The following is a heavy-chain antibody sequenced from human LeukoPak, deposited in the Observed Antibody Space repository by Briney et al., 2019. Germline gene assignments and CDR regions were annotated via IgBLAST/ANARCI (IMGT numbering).Heavy chain of an antibody. J-gene: IGHJ4*02. CDR1: GGSISSGSYY. CDR3: ASSQKWLDLFDY. D-gene: IGHD6-19*01. CDR2: IYTSGST. V-gene: IGHV4-61*02. Sequence: PSETLSLTCTVSGGSISSGSYYWSWVLQPAGKGLEWIGRIYTSGSTNYNPSLKSRVTISVDTSKNQFSLKLSSVTAADTAAYYCASSQKWLDLFDYWGQGTLVTVSS.